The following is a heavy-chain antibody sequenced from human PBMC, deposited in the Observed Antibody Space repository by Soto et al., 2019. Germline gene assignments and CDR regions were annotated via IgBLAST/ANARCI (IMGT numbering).Heavy chain of an antibody. CDR1: GFMFSSAW. CDR3: VEGWNDF. V-gene: IGHV3-15*01. J-gene: IGHJ4*02. D-gene: IGHD1-1*01. CDR2: IKSKADGGAR. Sequence: EVQMVQSGGDLVKPGGSLRLSCVTSGFMFSSAWLSWVRQAPGKGLEWVARIKSKADGGARDYAAPVKGRFTISRDDSKNTVYLQMNSLRAEDTAMYYCVEGWNDFWGQGTLVTDSS.